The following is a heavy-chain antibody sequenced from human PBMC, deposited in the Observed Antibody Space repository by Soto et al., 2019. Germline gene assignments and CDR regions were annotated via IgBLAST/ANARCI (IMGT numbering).Heavy chain of an antibody. D-gene: IGHD2-2*02. V-gene: IGHV1-18*04. CDR1: GYTFTSHG. J-gene: IGHJ6*02. CDR3: ARARYCASPSCYKPYYYGMDT. Sequence: ASVKVSCKASGYTFTSHGISWVRQAPGQGLEWLGWISTYNSRTHYAQKVQGRVTMTTGTSTSTAYLDLRSLTFDDTAVYYCARARYCASPSCYKPYYYGMDTWGQGTTVTVSS. CDR2: ISTYNSRT.